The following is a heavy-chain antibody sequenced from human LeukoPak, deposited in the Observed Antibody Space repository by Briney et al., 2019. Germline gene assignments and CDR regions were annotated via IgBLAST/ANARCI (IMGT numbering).Heavy chain of an antibody. D-gene: IGHD2-2*01. V-gene: IGHV4-61*02. CDR3: ARDRYCSSTSCYGGYYYYGMDV. CDR1: GGSISSGSYY. Sequence: PSETLSLTCTVSGGSISSGSYYWSWIRQPAGKGLEWIGRIYTSGSTNYNPSLKSRVTISVDTSKNQFSLKLSSVTAADTAVYYCARDRYCSSTSCYGGYYYYGMDVWGQGTTVTVSS. CDR2: IYTSGST. J-gene: IGHJ6*02.